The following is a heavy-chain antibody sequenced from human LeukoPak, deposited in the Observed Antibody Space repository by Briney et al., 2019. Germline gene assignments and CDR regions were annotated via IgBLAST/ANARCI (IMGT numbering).Heavy chain of an antibody. D-gene: IGHD3-9*01. CDR1: GFTFSSYA. CDR3: AKDLYILTGYYNVIDGDY. J-gene: IGHJ4*02. Sequence: GGSLRLSCAASGFTFSSYAMSWVRQAPGKGLEWVSAISGSGGSTYYADSVKGRFTISRDNSKNTLYLQMNSLRAEDTAVYYCAKDLYILTGYYNVIDGDYWGQGTLVTVSS. CDR2: ISGSGGST. V-gene: IGHV3-23*01.